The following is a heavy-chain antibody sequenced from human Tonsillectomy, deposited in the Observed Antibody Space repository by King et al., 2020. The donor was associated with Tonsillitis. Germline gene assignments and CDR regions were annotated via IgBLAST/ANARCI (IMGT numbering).Heavy chain of an antibody. J-gene: IGHJ4*02. CDR3: ARGVPWADISTGYDY. Sequence: QLQESGPGLMKPSETLSLTCAVSGSSISSHYYWGWIRQPPGKGLEWIGNFYHSGSTYYNPSLKSRVTISVDTSKNQFSLKLSSVTAADTAVYCCARGVPWADISTGYDYWGQGTLVTVSS. CDR1: GSSISSHYY. D-gene: IGHD3-9*01. CDR2: FYHSGST. V-gene: IGHV4-38-2*01.